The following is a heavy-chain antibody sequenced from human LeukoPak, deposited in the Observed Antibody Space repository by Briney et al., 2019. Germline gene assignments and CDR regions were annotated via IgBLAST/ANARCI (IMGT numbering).Heavy chain of an antibody. CDR1: GFTFSNYA. D-gene: IGHD6-6*01. Sequence: GGSLRLSCAASGFTFSNYAMSWVRQAPGKWLEWVSGIGGNVGSTYYADSVKGRFTISRDNSKNTLYLQMNSLRDEDTAVYYCAKGSPFIAATYYFDYWGQGTLVTVSS. CDR2: IGGNVGST. CDR3: AKGSPFIAATYYFDY. V-gene: IGHV3-23*01. J-gene: IGHJ4*02.